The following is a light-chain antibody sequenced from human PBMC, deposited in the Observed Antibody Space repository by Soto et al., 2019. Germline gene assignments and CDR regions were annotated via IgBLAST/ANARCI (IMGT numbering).Light chain of an antibody. J-gene: IGLJ1*01. CDR3: CSYAGSTTLYV. CDR1: SSDVGSYNL. V-gene: IGLV2-23*01. CDR2: EAF. Sequence: QSVLTQPASVSGSPGQSITISCTGTSSDVGSYNLVSWYQQHPGTAPKLMIYEAFKRPSGVSNRFSGSKSGDTASLTISRLQAEDEADYYCCSYAGSTTLYVFGTGTKVTVL.